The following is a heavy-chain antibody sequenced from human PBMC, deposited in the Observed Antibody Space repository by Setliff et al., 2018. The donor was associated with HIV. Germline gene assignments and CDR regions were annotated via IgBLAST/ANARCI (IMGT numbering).Heavy chain of an antibody. D-gene: IGHD6-6*01. CDR2: IYTSGST. J-gene: IGHJ6*03. V-gene: IGHV4-61*02. CDR1: GGSISSGTSY. CDR3: ARDGGAARPMDV. Sequence: SETLSLTCPVSGGSISSGTSYWSWIRQPAGKGLEWIGRIYTSGSTNYNPSLKSRVSISVDTSKNRFSLKLSPVTAADTAVYYCARDGGAARPMDVWGKGTTVTVSS.